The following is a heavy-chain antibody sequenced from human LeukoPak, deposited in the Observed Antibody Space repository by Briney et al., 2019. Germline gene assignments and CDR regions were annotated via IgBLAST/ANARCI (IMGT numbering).Heavy chain of an antibody. Sequence: GASVKVSCKASGYTFTSYDINWVRQATGQGLEWMGWMNPNSGNTGYAQKFQGRVTMTRNTSISTAYMELSSLRSEDTAVYYRARGLTMIVKPLGYWGQGTLVTVSS. CDR3: ARGLTMIVKPLGY. J-gene: IGHJ4*02. CDR1: GYTFTSYD. D-gene: IGHD3-22*01. V-gene: IGHV1-8*01. CDR2: MNPNSGNT.